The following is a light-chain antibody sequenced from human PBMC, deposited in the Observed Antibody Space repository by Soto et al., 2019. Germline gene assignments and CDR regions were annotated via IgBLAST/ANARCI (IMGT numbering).Light chain of an antibody. CDR1: QSISNW. CDR2: HAS. V-gene: IGKV1-5*01. Sequence: DIKLYPSPSALCASVGDRVTITCRASQSISNWLAWYQQKPGTAPKLLIYHASTLESGVPSRFSGSGSGTEFTLTISSLQPEDVATYYCQHYNSYSEAFGQGTNVDIK. CDR3: QHYNSYSEA. J-gene: IGKJ1*01.